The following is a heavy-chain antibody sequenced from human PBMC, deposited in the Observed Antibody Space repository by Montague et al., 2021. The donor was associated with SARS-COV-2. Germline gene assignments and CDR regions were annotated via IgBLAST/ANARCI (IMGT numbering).Heavy chain of an antibody. D-gene: IGHD1-26*01. Sequence: SLRLSCAASGFTFSSYSMNWVRQAPGKGLEWVSSISSSSSYVYYADSVKGRFTISRDNAKTSLYLQMNSLRAEDTAVYYCARDRGGSYPLDYWGQGTLVTVSS. CDR3: ARDRGGSYPLDY. CDR1: GFTFSSYS. J-gene: IGHJ4*02. V-gene: IGHV3-21*01. CDR2: ISSSSSYV.